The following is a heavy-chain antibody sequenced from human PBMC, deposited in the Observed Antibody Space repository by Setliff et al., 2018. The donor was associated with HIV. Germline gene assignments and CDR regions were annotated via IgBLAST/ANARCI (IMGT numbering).Heavy chain of an antibody. V-gene: IGHV4-59*12. Sequence: PSETLSLTCTVSGGSISSYYWNWIRQPPGKGLEWIGYIYYSGSTKYNPSLKSRVTISVDTSKNQFSLKLTSVTAADTAVYCCARGANFWSGYDSWGQGTLVTVSS. CDR1: GGSISSYY. CDR2: IYYSGST. D-gene: IGHD3-3*01. J-gene: IGHJ4*02. CDR3: ARGANFWSGYDS.